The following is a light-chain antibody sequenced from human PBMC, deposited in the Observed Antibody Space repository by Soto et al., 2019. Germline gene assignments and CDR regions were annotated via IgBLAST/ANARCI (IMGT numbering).Light chain of an antibody. V-gene: IGLV2-11*01. CDR1: SSDVGGYVY. CDR3: CSYAGRFTYV. J-gene: IGLJ1*01. CDR2: DVN. Sequence: QSALTQPRSVSGSPGQSVTISCTGTSSDVGGYVYVSWYQHHPGKAPKLMIYDVNERPSGVPDRFSGSKFDNTASLTISGLQAEDEADYYCCSYAGRFTYVFGTGTKVTVL.